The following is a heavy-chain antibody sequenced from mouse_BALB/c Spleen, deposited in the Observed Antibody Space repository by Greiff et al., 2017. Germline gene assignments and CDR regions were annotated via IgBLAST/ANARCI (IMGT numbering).Heavy chain of an antibody. CDR2: IDPANGNT. CDR1: GFNIKDTY. J-gene: IGHJ4*01. V-gene: IGHV14-3*02. Sequence: EVKLQQSGAELVKPGASVKLSCTASGFNIKDTYMHWVKQRPEQGLEWIGRIDPANGNTKYDPKFQGKATITADTSSNTAYLQLSSLTSEDTAVYYCAREGNHYYYAMDYWGQGTSVTVSS. CDR3: AREGNHYYYAMDY. D-gene: IGHD2-1*01.